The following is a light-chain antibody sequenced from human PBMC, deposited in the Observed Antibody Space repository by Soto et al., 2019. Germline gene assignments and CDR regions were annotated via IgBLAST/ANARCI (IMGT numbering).Light chain of an antibody. CDR1: QSISSY. Sequence: DIQMTQSPSSLSASVGDRVTITCRASQSISSYLNWYQQKPGKAPKLLIYAASSLQSGVPSRFSGSGSGTDFTLTISSLQPEDFATYYCQQSYNSRTFGQGTKVDNK. CDR3: QQSYNSRT. CDR2: AAS. J-gene: IGKJ2*01. V-gene: IGKV1-39*01.